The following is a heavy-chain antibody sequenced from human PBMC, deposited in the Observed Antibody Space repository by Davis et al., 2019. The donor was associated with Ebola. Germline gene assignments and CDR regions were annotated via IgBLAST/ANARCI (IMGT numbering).Heavy chain of an antibody. V-gene: IGHV4-39*07. CDR1: GASITSNFFS. CDR3: ARLSGLFSSSSGALYFDL. Sequence: SETLSLTCNVSGASITSNFFSWTWVRQPPGKGLEWIGSIYYNGRTYYSSSLEGRVTILLDTSKNQFSLKLRSVTAADTAVYFCARLSGLFSSSSGALYFDLWGRGTLVTVSS. D-gene: IGHD6-6*01. CDR2: IYYNGRT. J-gene: IGHJ2*01.